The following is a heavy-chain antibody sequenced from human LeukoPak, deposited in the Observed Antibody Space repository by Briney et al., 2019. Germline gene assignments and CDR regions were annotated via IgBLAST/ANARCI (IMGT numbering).Heavy chain of an antibody. D-gene: IGHD6-19*01. CDR1: GYTFTSYY. Sequence: ASVKVSCKASGYTFTSYYMHWVRQAPGQGLEWMGIINPSGGSTSYAQKFQGRVTMTRDTSTSTAYMVLRSLRSDDTAVYYCARSGYSSGRDAFDIWGQGTMVTVSS. CDR2: INPSGGST. V-gene: IGHV1-46*01. CDR3: ARSGYSSGRDAFDI. J-gene: IGHJ3*02.